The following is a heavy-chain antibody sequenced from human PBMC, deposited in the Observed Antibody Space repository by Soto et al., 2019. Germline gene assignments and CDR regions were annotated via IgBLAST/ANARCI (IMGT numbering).Heavy chain of an antibody. CDR1: GGSISSGGYS. Sequence: QLQLQESGSGLVKPSQTLSLTCAVSGGSISSGGYSWSWIRQPPGKGLEWIGYIYHSGSTYYNPSLEGRVTISVDRSKNQFSLKLSSVTAADTAVYYCAREVVGYSGFDVWGQGTTVTVSS. V-gene: IGHV4-30-2*01. D-gene: IGHD5-12*01. CDR3: AREVVGYSGFDV. CDR2: IYHSGST. J-gene: IGHJ6*02.